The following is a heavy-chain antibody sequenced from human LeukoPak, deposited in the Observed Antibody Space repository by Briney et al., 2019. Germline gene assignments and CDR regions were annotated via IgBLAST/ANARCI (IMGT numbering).Heavy chain of an antibody. CDR3: AKDLDSSGYYGPLDY. J-gene: IGHJ4*02. Sequence: GGSLRLSCAASGFTFSSSAMSWVRQVPGKGLEWVSGISASGGSTSYADSVRGRFTISRDNAKNSLYLQMNSLRAEDTALYYCAKDLDSSGYYGPLDYWGQGTLVTVSS. CDR1: GFTFSSSA. CDR2: ISASGGST. V-gene: IGHV3-23*01. D-gene: IGHD3-22*01.